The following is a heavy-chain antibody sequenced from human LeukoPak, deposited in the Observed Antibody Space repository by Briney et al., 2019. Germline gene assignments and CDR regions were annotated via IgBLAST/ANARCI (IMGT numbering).Heavy chain of an antibody. V-gene: IGHV1-69*01. CDR3: ARDPGLVPAATNWFDP. J-gene: IGHJ5*02. CDR1: GGTFSSYA. D-gene: IGHD2-2*01. Sequence: GASVKVSCKASGGTFSSYAISWVRQAPGQGREWMGGIIPIFGTANYAQKFQGRVTITADESTSTAYMELSSLRSEDTAVYYCARDPGLVPAATNWFDPWGQGTLVTVSS. CDR2: IIPIFGTA.